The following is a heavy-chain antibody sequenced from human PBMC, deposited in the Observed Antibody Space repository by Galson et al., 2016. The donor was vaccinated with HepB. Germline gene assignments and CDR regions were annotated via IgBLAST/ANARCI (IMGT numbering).Heavy chain of an antibody. CDR3: ARDLTDASYYTMDV. CDR2: INADNGDT. J-gene: IGHJ6*02. Sequence: ASGYTFTNHAIHWVRQAPGQRLEWMGWINADNGDTKFSQRFQGRVTITRDTSANTAYMDLSSLRSEDTAVYYCARDLTDASYYTMDVWGLGTTVTVSS. V-gene: IGHV1-3*01. D-gene: IGHD3-16*01. CDR1: GYTFTNHA.